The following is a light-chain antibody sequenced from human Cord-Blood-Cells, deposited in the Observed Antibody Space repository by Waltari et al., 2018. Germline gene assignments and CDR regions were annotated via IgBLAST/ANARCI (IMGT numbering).Light chain of an antibody. J-gene: IGLJ2*01. CDR3: SSYTSSSTFVV. CDR1: SSDVGSYNR. CDR2: EVS. Sequence: QSALTQPPSVSGSPVQSVTISCTGTSSDVGSYNRVSWYQQPPGTAPKLMIYEVSNRPSGVPDRFSGSKSGNTASLTISGLQAEDEADYYCSSYTSSSTFVVFGGGTKLTVL. V-gene: IGLV2-18*02.